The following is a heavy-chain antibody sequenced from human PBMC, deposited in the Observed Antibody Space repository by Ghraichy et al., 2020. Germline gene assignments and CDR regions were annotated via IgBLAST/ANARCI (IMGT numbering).Heavy chain of an antibody. Sequence: SETLSLTCTVSGVSISSYYWNWIRQSPGKGLEWIGYFYYSGNTNYNPSLESRVIISADASKNQLSLRLTSVTTADTAVYYCARDTLDYFDYWGQGTLVTVSS. CDR3: ARDTLDYFDY. CDR1: GVSISSYY. CDR2: FYYSGNT. V-gene: IGHV4-59*01. J-gene: IGHJ4*02.